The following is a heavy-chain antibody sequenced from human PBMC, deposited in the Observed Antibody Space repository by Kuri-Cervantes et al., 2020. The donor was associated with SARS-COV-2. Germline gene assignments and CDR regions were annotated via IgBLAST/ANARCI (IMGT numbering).Heavy chain of an antibody. CDR2: INPDGSYT. Sequence: GGSLVISVAASGFTFSGHWIHRVRQAPGKGLVWVSRINPDGSYTNNADSVKGRFTLSRDNAKNMLFLQMNSLRAEDTAVYYCVRDGDHWNFDYWGQGTLVTVSS. V-gene: IGHV3-74*01. J-gene: IGHJ4*02. D-gene: IGHD1-1*01. CDR1: GFTFSGHW. CDR3: VRDGDHWNFDY.